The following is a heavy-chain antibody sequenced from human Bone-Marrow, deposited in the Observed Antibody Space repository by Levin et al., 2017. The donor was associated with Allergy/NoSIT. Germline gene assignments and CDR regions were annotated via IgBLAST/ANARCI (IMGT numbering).Heavy chain of an antibody. J-gene: IGHJ5*02. V-gene: IGHV3-74*01. CDR1: GFTFSNYW. D-gene: IGHD4-17*01. CDR2: INSDGSTT. Sequence: GESLKISCAASGFTFSNYWMYWVRQAPGKGLVWVSRINSDGSTTDYADSVKGRFTISRDNAKNTLYVQMNSLRAEDTAVYYCARERSKSGDYRGTSWGQGSLVTVSS. CDR3: ARERSKSGDYRGTS.